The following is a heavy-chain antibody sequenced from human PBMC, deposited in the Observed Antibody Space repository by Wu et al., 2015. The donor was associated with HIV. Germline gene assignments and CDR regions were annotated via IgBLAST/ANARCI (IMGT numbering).Heavy chain of an antibody. CDR2: ITPIFGIA. CDR1: GGTFKSYA. V-gene: IGHV1-69*05. Sequence: QVQLVQSGAEVKKPGSSVKVSCTASGGTFKSYAITWVRQAPGRGLEWMGGITPIFGIANYAHKIKGRVSITTDESTRTAYLELSSLRSEDTAVYYCARDLARYFDADHDSPYYFGVDVWGQGP. CDR3: ARDLARYFDADHDSPYYFGVDV. D-gene: IGHD3-9*01. J-gene: IGHJ6*02.